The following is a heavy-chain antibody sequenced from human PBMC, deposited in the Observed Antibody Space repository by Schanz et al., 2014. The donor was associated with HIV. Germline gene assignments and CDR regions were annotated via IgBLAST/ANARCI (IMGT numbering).Heavy chain of an antibody. D-gene: IGHD3-3*01. CDR1: GFTFSSYG. J-gene: IGHJ6*02. CDR3: AKDQGYDFWSGYYNYYGMDV. V-gene: IGHV3-30*18. Sequence: QVQLVESGGGVVQPGRSLRLSCAASGFTFSSYGMHWVHQAPGRGLEWVAVISYDGSNKNYADSVKGRFTISRDNSKNTLYLQMNSLRAEDTAVYYCAKDQGYDFWSGYYNYYGMDVWGQGTTVTVSS. CDR2: ISYDGSNK.